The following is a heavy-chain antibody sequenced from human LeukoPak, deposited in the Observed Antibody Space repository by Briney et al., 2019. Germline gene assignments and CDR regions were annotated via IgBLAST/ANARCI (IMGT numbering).Heavy chain of an antibody. Sequence: SVKVSCKASGGTFSSYAISWVRQAPGQGLEWMGGIIPIFGTANYAQKFQGRVTMTRNTSISTAYMELSSLRSEDTAVYYCARVSSSWRGLYYYYYYMDVWGKGTTVTISS. J-gene: IGHJ6*03. CDR2: IIPIFGTA. CDR1: GGTFSSYA. V-gene: IGHV1-69*05. CDR3: ARVSSSWRGLYYYYYYMDV. D-gene: IGHD6-13*01.